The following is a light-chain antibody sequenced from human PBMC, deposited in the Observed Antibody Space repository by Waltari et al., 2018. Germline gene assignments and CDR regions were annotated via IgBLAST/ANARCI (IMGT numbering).Light chain of an antibody. CDR3: QAWDSSTAV. CDR1: KLGDNY. CDR2: QDS. J-gene: IGLJ2*01. Sequence: SYELTQPPSVSVSPGQPASITCSGDKLGDNYACWYQQKPGQSPVLVIYQDSKRPSGISERFSGSNSGNTATLTISGTQAMDEADYYCQAWDSSTAVFGGGTKLTVL. V-gene: IGLV3-1*01.